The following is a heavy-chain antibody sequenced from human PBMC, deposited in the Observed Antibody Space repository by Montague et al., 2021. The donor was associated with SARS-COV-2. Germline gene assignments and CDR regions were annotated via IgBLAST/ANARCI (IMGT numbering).Heavy chain of an antibody. CDR3: ARGSYSPDAFDI. CDR1: GGSISSYY. D-gene: IGHD1-26*01. J-gene: IGHJ3*02. CDR2: IYYSGGT. V-gene: IGHV4-59*01. Sequence: SETLSLTCTVSGGSISSYYWRWIRQPPGKGLEWIGYIYYSGGTNXNPSLKCRVTISLDTSKNQFSLKLNSVTAADTAVYYCARGSYSPDAFDIWGQGTMVTVSS.